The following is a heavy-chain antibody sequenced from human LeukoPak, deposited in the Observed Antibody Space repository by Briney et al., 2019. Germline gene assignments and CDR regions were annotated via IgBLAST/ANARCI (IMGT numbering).Heavy chain of an antibody. CDR1: GFTFSSYA. Sequence: GGSLRLSCAASGFTFSSYAMSWVRQAPGKGLEWVSAISGSGSSTYYADSVKGRFTISRDNSKNTLYLQMNSLRAEDTAVYYCAKVPYDSSGYSTYYFDYWGQGTLVTVSS. CDR3: AKVPYDSSGYSTYYFDY. V-gene: IGHV3-23*01. CDR2: ISGSGSST. J-gene: IGHJ4*02. D-gene: IGHD3-22*01.